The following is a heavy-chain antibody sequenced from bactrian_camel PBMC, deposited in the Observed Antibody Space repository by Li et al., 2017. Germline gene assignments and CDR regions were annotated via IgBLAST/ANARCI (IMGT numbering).Heavy chain of an antibody. D-gene: IGHD7*01. CDR1: GATVSSRR. V-gene: IGHV3S31*01. CDR3: AASWWNCPSTVAQFNY. CDR2: IFRVADSS. Sequence: VQLVESGGGSVQSGGSLRLSCVVSGATVSSRRMSWFRQASGREREGVATIFRVADSSYYSNAVKGRFTISLDNAKNTLYLQMISLKPQDTATSYCAASWWNCPSTVAQFNYRGQGTQVTVS. J-gene: IGHJ4*01.